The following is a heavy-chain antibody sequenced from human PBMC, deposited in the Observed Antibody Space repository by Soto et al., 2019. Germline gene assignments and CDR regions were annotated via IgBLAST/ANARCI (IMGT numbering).Heavy chain of an antibody. D-gene: IGHD6-19*01. J-gene: IGHJ4*02. CDR2: INSDGSST. CDR3: ARDPAPIGWYDY. V-gene: IGHV3-74*01. Sequence: VQLVESGGALVQPGGSLRLSCAASGFTFSNYWMHWVRQGPGKGLVWVSRINSDGSSTTYADSVKGRFTIFRDNAKNTLYLQMNRLGAEDTAVYYCARDPAPIGWYDYWGQGTLVTVSS. CDR1: GFTFSNYW.